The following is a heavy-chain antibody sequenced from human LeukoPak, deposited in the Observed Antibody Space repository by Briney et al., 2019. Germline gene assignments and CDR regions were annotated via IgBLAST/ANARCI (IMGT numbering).Heavy chain of an antibody. CDR1: GGSISSGGYS. D-gene: IGHD3-10*01. J-gene: IGHJ6*03. CDR2: IYYSGST. V-gene: IGHV4-30-4*07. CDR3: AREMQDKSLQWIGELKKYYYYYMDV. Sequence: SETLSLTCAVSGGSISSGGYSWSWIRQPPGKGLEWIGYIYYSGSTYYNPSLKSRVTISVDTSKNQFSLKLSSVTAADTAVYYCAREMQDKSLQWIGELKKYYYYYMDVWGKGTTVIVSS.